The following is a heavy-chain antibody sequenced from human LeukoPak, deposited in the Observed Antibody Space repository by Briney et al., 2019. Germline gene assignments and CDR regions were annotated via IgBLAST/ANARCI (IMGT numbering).Heavy chain of an antibody. CDR1: GYTFTSYG. CDR3: ARRARGGVVGATQGYFDS. V-gene: IGHV1-18*01. CDR2: ISAYNGHT. D-gene: IGHD1-26*01. J-gene: IGHJ4*02. Sequence: ASVKVSCKASGYTFTSYGISWVRQAPGQGLEWMGWISAYNGHTIVAQDLQGRLTMTTDSSTTTAYMELMSLKSDDTAVYYCARRARGGVVGATQGYFDSWGQGTVVTVSS.